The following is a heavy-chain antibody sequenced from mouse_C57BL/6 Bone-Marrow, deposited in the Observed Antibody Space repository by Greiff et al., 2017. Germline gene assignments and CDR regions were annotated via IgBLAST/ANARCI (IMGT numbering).Heavy chain of an antibody. Sequence: QVQLQQPGAELVRPGTSVKLSCKASGYTFTSYWMHWVKQRPGQGLEWIGVIDPSDSYTNYNQKFKGKATLTVDTSSSTAYMQLSSLTAEDAAVYYCAGDYYGSRWGYWGQGATLTGSS. D-gene: IGHD1-1*01. CDR3: AGDYYGSRWGY. V-gene: IGHV1-59*01. CDR2: IDPSDSYT. CDR1: GYTFTSYW. J-gene: IGHJ2*01.